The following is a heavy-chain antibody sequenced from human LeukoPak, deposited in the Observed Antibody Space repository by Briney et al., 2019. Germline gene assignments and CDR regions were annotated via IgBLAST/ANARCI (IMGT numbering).Heavy chain of an antibody. V-gene: IGHV1-18*01. D-gene: IGHD1-26*01. J-gene: IGHJ4*01. CDR1: GYSFTRYG. CDR2: ISGSNGNT. Sequence: ASVKVSRKASGYSFTRYGKRLLRLAPAQGLEWMGWISGSNGNTKYAQKFQGRVTMTTDTYTGTAYMDLRNLRLGETVVYFCARSGRGTYYYFDLWGQGTLVSVSS. CDR3: ARSGRGTYYYFDL.